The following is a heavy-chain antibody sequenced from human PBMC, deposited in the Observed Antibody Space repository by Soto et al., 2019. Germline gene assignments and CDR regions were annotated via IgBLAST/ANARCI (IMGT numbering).Heavy chain of an antibody. V-gene: IGHV4-59*01. CDR2: IYYSGST. CDR1: GGSFSGYY. D-gene: IGHD2-2*02. CDR3: ARERGVPAAIYYYYYMDV. Sequence: PSETLSLTCAVYGGSFSGYYWSWIRQPPGKGLEWIGYIYYSGSTNYNPSLKSRVTISVDTSKNQFSLKLSSVTAADTAVYYCARERGVPAAIYYYYYMDVWGKGTTVTVSS. J-gene: IGHJ6*03.